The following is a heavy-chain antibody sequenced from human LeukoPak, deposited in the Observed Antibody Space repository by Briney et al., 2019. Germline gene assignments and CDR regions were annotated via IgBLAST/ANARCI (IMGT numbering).Heavy chain of an antibody. CDR2: IGAYNGNT. Sequence: ASVKVSCKASGYTFTSHGISWVRQAPGQGLEWMGWIGAYNGNTNYAQKLQGRVTMTTDTSTSTAYMELRSLRSDDTAVYYCARDLGIVCEFGYWGQGTLVTVSS. V-gene: IGHV1-18*01. CDR1: GYTFTSHG. D-gene: IGHD2-8*01. J-gene: IGHJ4*02. CDR3: ARDLGIVCEFGY.